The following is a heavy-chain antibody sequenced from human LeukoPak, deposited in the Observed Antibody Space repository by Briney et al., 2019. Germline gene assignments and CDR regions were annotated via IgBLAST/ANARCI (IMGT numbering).Heavy chain of an antibody. CDR2: ISAYNGNT. Sequence: ASVKVSCKASGYTFTSYGISWVRQAPGQGLEWMGWISAYNGNTNYAQKLQGRVTMTTGTSTSTAYMELRSLRSDDTAVYYCARADRYFDWLAHWGQGTLVTVSS. J-gene: IGHJ5*02. CDR3: ARADRYFDWLAH. V-gene: IGHV1-18*04. CDR1: GYTFTSYG. D-gene: IGHD3-9*01.